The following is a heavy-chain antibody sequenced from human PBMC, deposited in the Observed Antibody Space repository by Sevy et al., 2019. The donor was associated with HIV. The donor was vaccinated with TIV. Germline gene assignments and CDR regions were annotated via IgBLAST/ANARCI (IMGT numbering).Heavy chain of an antibody. CDR2: IKSKSDGGTT. J-gene: IGHJ3*02. D-gene: IGHD3-10*01. Sequence: GGSLRLSCAASGFSFRETWMSWVRQGPGKGLELVGRIKSKSDGGTTDYVAPVKGRFTISRDDSKTTWYLQMNSMKTEDTAMYYCTTMGYNGGFDIWGQGTMVTVSS. V-gene: IGHV3-15*01. CDR3: TTMGYNGGFDI. CDR1: GFSFRETW.